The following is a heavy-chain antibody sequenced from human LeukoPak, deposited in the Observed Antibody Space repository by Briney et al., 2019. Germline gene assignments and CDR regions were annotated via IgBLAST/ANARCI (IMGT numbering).Heavy chain of an antibody. CDR3: ARFYCSSTSCYPNDAFDI. CDR2: IYPGDSDT. Sequence: GESLKISCKGSGYSFTTYWIGWVRQMPGKGLEWMGIIYPGDSDTRYSPSLQGQVTISADKSISTAYLQWSSLKASDTAMYYCARFYCSSTSCYPNDAFDIWGQGTMVTVSS. D-gene: IGHD2-2*01. CDR1: GYSFTTYW. V-gene: IGHV5-51*01. J-gene: IGHJ3*02.